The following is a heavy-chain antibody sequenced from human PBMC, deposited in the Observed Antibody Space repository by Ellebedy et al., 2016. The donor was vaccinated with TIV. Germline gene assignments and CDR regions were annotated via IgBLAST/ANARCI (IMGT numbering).Heavy chain of an antibody. CDR1: GGSISSYY. V-gene: IGHV4-4*07. CDR3: ARGAVRRPFDY. J-gene: IGHJ4*02. D-gene: IGHD3-16*02. Sequence: SETLSLTXTVSGGSISSYYWSWIRQPAGKGLEWIGRIYTSGSTNYNPSLKSRVTISVDTSKNQFSLKLSSVTAADTAVYYCARGAVRRPFDYWGQGTLVTVSS. CDR2: IYTSGST.